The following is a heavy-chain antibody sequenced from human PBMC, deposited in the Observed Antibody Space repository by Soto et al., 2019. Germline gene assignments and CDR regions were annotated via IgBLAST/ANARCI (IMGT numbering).Heavy chain of an antibody. CDR2: INHSGST. Sequence: SETLSLTCAVYGGSFSGYYWSWIRQPPGKGLEWIGEINHSGSTNYDPSLKSRVMMSVDTSKKQFSLKLRSVTAADTAVYYCVRDGTKTLRDWFDPWGQGISVTVSS. D-gene: IGHD1-1*01. V-gene: IGHV4-34*01. CDR1: GGSFSGYY. J-gene: IGHJ5*02. CDR3: VRDGTKTLRDWFDP.